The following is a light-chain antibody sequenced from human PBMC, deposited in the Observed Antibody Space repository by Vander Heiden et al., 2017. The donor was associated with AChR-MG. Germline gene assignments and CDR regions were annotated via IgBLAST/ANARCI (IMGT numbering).Light chain of an antibody. CDR2: DVG. V-gene: IGLV2-23*02. J-gene: IGLJ3*02. Sequence: QSALTQPASVSGSPGQPTTISCTGTSSDVGSYNLVSWYQQHPGKAPKLMIYDVGKRPSGVSNRFSCSKSGNTASLTISGLQAEDEADYYCCSYAGSSTPNGVFGGGTKLTVL. CDR3: CSYAGSSTPNGV. CDR1: SSDVGSYNL.